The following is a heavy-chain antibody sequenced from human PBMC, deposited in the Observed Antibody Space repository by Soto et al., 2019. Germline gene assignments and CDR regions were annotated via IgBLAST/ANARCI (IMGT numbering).Heavy chain of an antibody. Sequence: QVQLVQSGAEVKKPGASVKVSCKASGYTFTSYGISWVRQAPGQGLEWMGWISAYNGNTNYAQKLQGRVTMTTDTSTRTAYMELRSLRSDDTAVYYCARMYYDILTGYFSGFDYWGQGTLVTVSS. CDR2: ISAYNGNT. D-gene: IGHD3-9*01. J-gene: IGHJ4*02. V-gene: IGHV1-18*04. CDR3: ARMYYDILTGYFSGFDY. CDR1: GYTFTSYG.